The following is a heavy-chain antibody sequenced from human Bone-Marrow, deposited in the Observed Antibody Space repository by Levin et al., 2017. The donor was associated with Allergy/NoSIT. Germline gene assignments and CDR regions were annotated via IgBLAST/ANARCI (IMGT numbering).Heavy chain of an antibody. CDR1: GGSINGFY. J-gene: IGHJ4*02. Sequence: SHTLSLTCSVSGGSINGFYWTWIRQTPGKGLEWIGYISNSGTTYDNPSLNGRATISVEASKNLFSLKLMSVTAADTALYYCAGGYGAYTFRHWGQGSLVTVSS. CDR3: AGGYGAYTFRH. V-gene: IGHV4-4*08. CDR2: ISNSGTT. D-gene: IGHD3-22*01.